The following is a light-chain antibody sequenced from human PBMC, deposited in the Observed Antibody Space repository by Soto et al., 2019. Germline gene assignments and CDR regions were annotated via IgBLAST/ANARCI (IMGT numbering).Light chain of an antibody. Sequence: DIVMTQSPDSLAVSLGERATINCKSSQRVLSSSNNKNYYAWYQQTPGQSPKLLIYWASTRESGVPDRFSGSGSGTDFTLTISSLQAEDVAVYYCQQHYSTPYTFGQGTKLEIK. CDR3: QQHYSTPYT. CDR2: WAS. V-gene: IGKV4-1*01. J-gene: IGKJ2*01. CDR1: QRVLSSSNNKNY.